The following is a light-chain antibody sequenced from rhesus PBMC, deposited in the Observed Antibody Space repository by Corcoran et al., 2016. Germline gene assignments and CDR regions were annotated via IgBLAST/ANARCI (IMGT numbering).Light chain of an antibody. Sequence: DIQMTQSPSSLSASVGDTVTITCRASQSISSWLDWYQQKPGKAPNLLIYKASSLQSGVPSRFSGSGSGTDFTLPIRSLQPEEVATYYCLQYSSSPFTFGPGTKVEI. CDR2: KAS. CDR1: QSISSW. J-gene: IGKJ3*01. V-gene: IGKV1-22*01. CDR3: LQYSSSPFT.